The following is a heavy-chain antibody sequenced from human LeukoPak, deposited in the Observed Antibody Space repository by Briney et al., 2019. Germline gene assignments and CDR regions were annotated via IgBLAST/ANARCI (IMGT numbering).Heavy chain of an antibody. V-gene: IGHV3-33*08. CDR3: ARDPALSSGWYECDY. CDR1: GFIFSNYA. CDR2: IWYDGSNK. J-gene: IGHJ4*02. Sequence: GGSLRLSCAASGFIFSNYAMHWVRQAPGKGLEWVAVIWYDGSNKYYADSVKGRFTISRDNSKNTLYLQMNSLRAEDTAVYYCARDPALSSGWYECDYWGQGTLVTVSS. D-gene: IGHD6-19*01.